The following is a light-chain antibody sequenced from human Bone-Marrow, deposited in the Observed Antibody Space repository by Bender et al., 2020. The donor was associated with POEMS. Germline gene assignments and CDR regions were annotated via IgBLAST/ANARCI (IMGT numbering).Light chain of an antibody. Sequence: QFALTQPASVSGSPGQSITLSCTGISSDVGNYNLVSWYQQHPGKAPKLMIYGVTKRPSGVPDRFSGSKSGNTAYLTVSGLQAEDETDYYCCSFAGSSPFAYVFGTGTRVTVL. J-gene: IGLJ1*01. CDR2: GVT. CDR3: CSFAGSSPFAYV. CDR1: SSDVGNYNL. V-gene: IGLV2-23*02.